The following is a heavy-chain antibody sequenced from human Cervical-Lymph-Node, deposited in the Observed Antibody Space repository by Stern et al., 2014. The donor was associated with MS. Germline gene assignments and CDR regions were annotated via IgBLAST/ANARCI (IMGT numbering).Heavy chain of an antibody. V-gene: IGHV3-7*03. J-gene: IGHJ4*02. Sequence: EVKLVESGGGEVKSGGSLRLSCVASDLAFSRYWMNWVRQAPGKGIQRDANKKQSGSEKNYVGSVKGGLAISRDNAKKSLYLQMNNLRSEDTAVYYCANGGTTWNWGQGTLVTVSS. D-gene: IGHD1-1*01. CDR3: ANGGTTWN. CDR2: KKQSGSEK. CDR1: DLAFSRYW.